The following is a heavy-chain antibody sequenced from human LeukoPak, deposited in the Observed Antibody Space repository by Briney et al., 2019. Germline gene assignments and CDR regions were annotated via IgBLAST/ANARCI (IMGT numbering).Heavy chain of an antibody. CDR3: ARDLTTKAGVMDV. CDR1: GFTFSSYW. V-gene: IGHV3-7*01. D-gene: IGHD4/OR15-4a*01. Sequence: GGSLRLSCAASGFTFSSYWMCWVRQAPGKGLEWVANIKQDGSEKYYVDSVKGRFTISRDNAKNSLYLQMNSLRAEDTAVYYCARDLTTKAGVMDVWGQGTTVTVSS. CDR2: IKQDGSEK. J-gene: IGHJ6*02.